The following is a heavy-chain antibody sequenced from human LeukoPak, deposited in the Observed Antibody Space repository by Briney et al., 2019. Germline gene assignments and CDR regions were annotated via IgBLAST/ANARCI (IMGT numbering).Heavy chain of an antibody. Sequence: GASLKVSCKTSGYTFTSYDINWVRQVPGQGLEWVGGMDGNSGKTAYAQNFLGRVTITRNSSISTAYMELSSLRSEDTAVYYCARLYYYASSGYDALDIWGQGTMVAVSS. CDR1: GYTFTSYD. D-gene: IGHD3-22*01. CDR3: ARLYYYASSGYDALDI. CDR2: MDGNSGKT. J-gene: IGHJ3*02. V-gene: IGHV1-8*01.